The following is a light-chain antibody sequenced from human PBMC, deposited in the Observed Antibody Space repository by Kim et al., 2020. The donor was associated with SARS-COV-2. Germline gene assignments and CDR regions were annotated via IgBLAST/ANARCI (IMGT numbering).Light chain of an antibody. Sequence: QSITNACTGTGSDVGGDNDFSWDQQHQGKAHKLMIYDVSNRPSGVSNRFSGSKAGNTDSLTISGLQAKDKADYNCSSYTSSSTRVVFGGGTKLSVL. CDR2: DVS. J-gene: IGLJ2*01. CDR3: SSYTSSSTRVV. CDR1: GSDVGGDND. V-gene: IGLV2-14*03.